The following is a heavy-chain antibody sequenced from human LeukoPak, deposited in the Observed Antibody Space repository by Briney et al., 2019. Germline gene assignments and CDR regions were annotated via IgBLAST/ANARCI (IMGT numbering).Heavy chain of an antibody. CDR3: AKSGIQLRSWFGEEVDY. V-gene: IGHV3-30*18. D-gene: IGHD3-10*01. CDR2: ISYDGSNK. J-gene: IGHJ4*02. Sequence: PGGSLRLSCAASGFTFSSYGMHWVRQAPGKGLEWVAVISYDGSNKYYADSVKGRFTISRDNSKNTLYLQMNSLRAEDTAVYYCAKSGIQLRSWFGEEVDYWGQGTLVTVSS. CDR1: GFTFSSYG.